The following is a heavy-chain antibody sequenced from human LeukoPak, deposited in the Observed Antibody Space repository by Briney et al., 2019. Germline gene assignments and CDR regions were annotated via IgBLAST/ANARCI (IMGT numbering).Heavy chain of an antibody. CDR2: ITSSSSYI. D-gene: IGHD3-22*01. V-gene: IGHV3-21*01. Sequence: GGSLRLSCAASGFTFSSHGMHWVRQAPGKGLEWVSSITSSSSYIYYADSVKGRFTISRDNAKNSLYLQMNSLRAEDTAVYYCAKVRSTMIVVVPHGSDFDLWGQGTMVTVSS. CDR1: GFTFSSHG. J-gene: IGHJ3*01. CDR3: AKVRSTMIVVVPHGSDFDL.